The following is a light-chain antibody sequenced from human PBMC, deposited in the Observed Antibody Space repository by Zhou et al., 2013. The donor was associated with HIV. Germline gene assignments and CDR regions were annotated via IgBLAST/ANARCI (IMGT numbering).Light chain of an antibody. CDR1: QSVSSSY. J-gene: IGKJ3*01. Sequence: EIVLTQSPGTLSLSPGERATLSCRASQSVSSSYLAWYQQKPGQAPRLLIYGASTRATGIPDRFSGSGSGTDFTLTISRLEPEDFAVYYXQQYVVTLTFGLGPKSDIK. CDR3: QQYVVTLT. CDR2: GAS. V-gene: IGKV3-20*01.